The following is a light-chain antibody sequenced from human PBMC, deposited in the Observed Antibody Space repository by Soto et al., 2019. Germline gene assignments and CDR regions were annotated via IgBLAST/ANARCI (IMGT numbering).Light chain of an antibody. CDR2: KAS. V-gene: IGKV1-5*03. CDR1: QSISTW. J-gene: IGKJ1*01. Sequence: DIQMTQSPSTLSASVGDRVTITCRASQSISTWLAWYQQEPGKAPKLLIHKASSLQSGVPSRFSGSGSGTDFTLIISSLRPEDFATYYCLQDYNYLWTFGQGTKVDIK. CDR3: LQDYNYLWT.